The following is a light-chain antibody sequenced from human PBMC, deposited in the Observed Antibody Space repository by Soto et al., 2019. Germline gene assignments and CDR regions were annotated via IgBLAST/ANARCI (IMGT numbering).Light chain of an antibody. CDR2: KNS. J-gene: IGLJ2*01. CDR1: NSNIGPNS. V-gene: IGLV1-47*01. CDR3: AAWDDSLGGRF. Sequence: QSVLTQPPSASGTPGQTVTICCSGSNSNIGPNSVYWYQQLPGTAPKNLIFKNSQRPSGVPDRFSASKSGTSASLAISGLRSEDEAVYYCAAWDDSLGGRFFGGGTKLTVL.